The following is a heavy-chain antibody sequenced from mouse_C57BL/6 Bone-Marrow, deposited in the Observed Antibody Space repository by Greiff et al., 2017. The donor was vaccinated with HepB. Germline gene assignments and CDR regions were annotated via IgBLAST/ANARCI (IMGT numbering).Heavy chain of an antibody. D-gene: IGHD2-5*01. CDR2: IYPGGGYT. V-gene: IGHV1-63*01. Sequence: VQLVESGAELVRPGTSVKMSCKASGYTFTNYWIGWAKQRPGHGLEWIGDIYPGGGYTNYNEKFKGKATLTADKSSSTAYMQFSSLTSEDSAIYYCARGDSNSFDYWGQGTTLTVSS. J-gene: IGHJ2*01. CDR3: ARGDSNSFDY. CDR1: GYTFTNYW.